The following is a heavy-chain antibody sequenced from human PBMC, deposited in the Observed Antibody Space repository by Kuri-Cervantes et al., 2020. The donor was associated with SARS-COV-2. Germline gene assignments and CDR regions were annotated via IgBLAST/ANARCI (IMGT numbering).Heavy chain of an antibody. CDR2: IYTSGST. J-gene: IGHJ4*02. CDR3: AWGVLTSKDFDY. V-gene: IGHV4-4*07. CDR1: GGSISSHY. D-gene: IGHD3-10*01. Sequence: SETLSLTCTVSGGSISSHYWSWIRQPAGKGLEWIGRIYTSGSTNYNPSLKSRVTMSVDTSKNQFSLKLSSVTAADTAVYYCAWGVLTSKDFDYWGQGTLVTVSS.